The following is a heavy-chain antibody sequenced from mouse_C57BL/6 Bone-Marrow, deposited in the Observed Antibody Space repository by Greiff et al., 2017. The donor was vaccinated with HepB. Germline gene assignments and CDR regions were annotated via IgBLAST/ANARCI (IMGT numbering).Heavy chain of an antibody. D-gene: IGHD1-1*01. CDR3: ARTDYYGSASYYFDY. J-gene: IGHJ2*01. Sequence: VQRVESGPGLVAPSQSLSITCTVSGFSLTSYAISWVRQPPGKGLEWLGVIWTGGGTNYNSALKSRLSISKDNSKSQVFLKMNSLQTDDTARYYCARTDYYGSASYYFDYWGQGTTLTVSS. V-gene: IGHV2-9-1*01. CDR1: GFSLTSYA. CDR2: IWTGGGT.